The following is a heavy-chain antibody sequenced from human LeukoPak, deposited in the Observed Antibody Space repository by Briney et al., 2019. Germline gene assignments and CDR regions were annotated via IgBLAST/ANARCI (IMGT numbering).Heavy chain of an antibody. Sequence: SETLSLTCAVSGYSISSGYYWGWIRQPPGKGLEWIGSIYHSGSTYYNPSLKSRVTISVDTSKNQFSLKLSSVTAADTAVYYCAREIRGIAAARYYYGMDVWGQGTTVTVSS. V-gene: IGHV4-38-2*02. J-gene: IGHJ6*02. CDR2: IYHSGST. CDR3: AREIRGIAAARYYYGMDV. D-gene: IGHD6-13*01. CDR1: GYSISSGYY.